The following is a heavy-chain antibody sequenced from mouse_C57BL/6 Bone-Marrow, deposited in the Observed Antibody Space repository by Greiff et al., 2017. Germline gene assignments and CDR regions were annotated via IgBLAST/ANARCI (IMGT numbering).Heavy chain of an antibody. J-gene: IGHJ1*03. V-gene: IGHV1-64*01. Sequence: QVQLQQPGAELVKPGASVKLSCKASGYTFTSYWMHWVKQRPGQGLAWIGMIHPNSGSTNYNEKFKSKATLTVDKSSSTVYMQLSSLTSEDSAVYYCARDFYYSSSSDWYFYVWGTGTTVTVSS. CDR1: GYTFTSYW. D-gene: IGHD1-1*01. CDR3: ARDFYYSSSSDWYFYV. CDR2: IHPNSGST.